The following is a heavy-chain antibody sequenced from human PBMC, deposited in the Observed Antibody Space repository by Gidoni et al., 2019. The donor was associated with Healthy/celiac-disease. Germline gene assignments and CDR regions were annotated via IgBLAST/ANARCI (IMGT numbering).Heavy chain of an antibody. J-gene: IGHJ3*02. D-gene: IGHD3-3*01. CDR2: IYHSGST. V-gene: IGHV4-4*02. CDR3: ARERITIFGVVRGGAFDI. Sequence: QVQLQESGAGLVKPSGTLSLTCAVSGGSISSSNWWSWVRQPPGKGLEWIGEIYHSGSTNYNPSLKSRVTISVDKSKNQFSLKLSSVTAADTAVYYCARERITIFGVVRGGAFDIWGQGTMVTVSS. CDR1: GGSISSSNW.